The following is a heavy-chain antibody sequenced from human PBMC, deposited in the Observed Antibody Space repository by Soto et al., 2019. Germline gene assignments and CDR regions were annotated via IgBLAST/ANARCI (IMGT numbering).Heavy chain of an antibody. J-gene: IGHJ1*01. CDR3: ARDTLQD. CDR1: GFTVSDSY. CDR2: IYSGGIT. Sequence: EVQLVETGGGLIQPGESLRLSCAASGFTVSDSYMSWVRQPPGKGLEWVSVIYSGGITYYADSVKGRFTISRDNSKNTLYLHMNSLRAEDTAVYYCARDTLQDWGQGTLVTVSS. V-gene: IGHV3-53*02.